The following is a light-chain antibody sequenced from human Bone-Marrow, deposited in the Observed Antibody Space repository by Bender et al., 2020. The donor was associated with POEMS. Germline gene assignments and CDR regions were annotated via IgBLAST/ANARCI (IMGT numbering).Light chain of an antibody. J-gene: IGLJ2*01. CDR3: QSYDNSLSGVL. CDR1: SGSVSTSYY. CDR2: STN. V-gene: IGLV8-61*01. Sequence: QTVVTQEPSFSASPGGTVTLTCGLSSGSVSTSYYPSWYQQTPGQAPRTLIYSTNTRSSGVPDRFSGSILGNKAALTITGAQADDEADYYCQSYDNSLSGVLFGGGTKLTVL.